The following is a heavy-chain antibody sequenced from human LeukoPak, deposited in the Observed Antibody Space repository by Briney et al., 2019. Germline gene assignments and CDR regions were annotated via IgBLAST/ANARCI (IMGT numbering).Heavy chain of an antibody. J-gene: IGHJ4*02. CDR1: GFTFSSYS. CDR2: ISSSSSYI. D-gene: IGHD2-15*01. CDR3: ARVSSGGGVY. V-gene: IGHV3-21*01. Sequence: GGSLKLSCAASGFTFSSYSMNWVRQAPGKGLEWVSSISSSSSYIYYADSVKGRFTISRDNAKNSLYLQMSSLRAEDTAVYYCARVSSGGGVYWGQGTLVTVSS.